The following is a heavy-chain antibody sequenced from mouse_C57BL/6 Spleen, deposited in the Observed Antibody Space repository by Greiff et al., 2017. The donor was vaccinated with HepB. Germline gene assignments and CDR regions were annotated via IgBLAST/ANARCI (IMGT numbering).Heavy chain of an antibody. Sequence: VQLQESGAELVRPGASVTLSCKASGYTFTDYEMHWVKQTPVHGLEWIGAIDPETGGTAYNQKFKGKAILTADKSSSTAYMELRSLTSEDSAVYYCTSTTVVAPYYFDYWGQGTTLTVSS. CDR2: IDPETGGT. V-gene: IGHV1-15*01. CDR1: GYTFTDYE. D-gene: IGHD1-1*01. J-gene: IGHJ2*01. CDR3: TSTTVVAPYYFDY.